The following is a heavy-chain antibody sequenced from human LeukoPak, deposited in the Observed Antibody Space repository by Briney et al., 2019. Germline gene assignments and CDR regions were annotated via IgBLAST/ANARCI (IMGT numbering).Heavy chain of an antibody. V-gene: IGHV3-9*01. CDR2: ISWNSGSI. CDR1: GFTFDDYA. CDR3: AKDIQGAVLKAFDI. Sequence: GRSLRLSCAASGFTFDDYAMHWVRQAPGKGLEWVSGISWNSGSIGYADSVKGRFTISRDNAKNSLYLQMNSLRAEDTALYYCAKDIQGAVLKAFDIWGQGTMVTVSS. J-gene: IGHJ3*02. D-gene: IGHD3-16*01.